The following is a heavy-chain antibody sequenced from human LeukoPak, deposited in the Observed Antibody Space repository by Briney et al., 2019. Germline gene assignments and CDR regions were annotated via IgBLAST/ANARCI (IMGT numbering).Heavy chain of an antibody. D-gene: IGHD3-22*01. Sequence: SETLSLTCTVSGGSISSGDYYWSWIRQPPGKGLEWIGYIYYSGSTYYNPSLKSRVTISVDTSKNQFSLKLSSVTAADTAVYYWARGPSGRYYDSRCYLVYLGQGTLVTVSS. CDR3: ARGPSGRYYDSRCYLVY. CDR2: IYYSGST. V-gene: IGHV4-30-4*01. CDR1: GGSISSGDYY. J-gene: IGHJ4*01.